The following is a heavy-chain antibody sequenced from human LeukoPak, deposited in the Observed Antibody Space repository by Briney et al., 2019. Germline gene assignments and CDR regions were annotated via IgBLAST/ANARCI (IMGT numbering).Heavy chain of an antibody. J-gene: IGHJ4*02. Sequence: SETLSLTCTVSGYSISSGYYWGWIRQPPGKGLEWIGSIYHSGSTYYNPSLESRVTISVDTSKNQFSLKLSSVTAADTAVYYCARETSTYYDFWSGYPGRGYFDYWGQGTLVTVSS. CDR3: ARETSTYYDFWSGYPGRGYFDY. CDR1: GYSISSGYY. D-gene: IGHD3-3*01. CDR2: IYHSGST. V-gene: IGHV4-38-2*02.